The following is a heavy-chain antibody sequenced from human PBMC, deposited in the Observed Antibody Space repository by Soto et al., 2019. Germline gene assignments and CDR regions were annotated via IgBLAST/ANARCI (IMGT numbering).Heavy chain of an antibody. Sequence: GASVKVSCKASGYTFTSYDINWVRQATGQGLEWMGWMNPNSGNTGYAQKFQGRVTMTRSTSISTAYMELSSLRSEDTAVYYCAREVIYGDSYYYYGMDVWGQGTTVTVS. V-gene: IGHV1-8*01. D-gene: IGHD4-17*01. CDR3: AREVIYGDSYYYYGMDV. J-gene: IGHJ6*02. CDR2: MNPNSGNT. CDR1: GYTFTSYD.